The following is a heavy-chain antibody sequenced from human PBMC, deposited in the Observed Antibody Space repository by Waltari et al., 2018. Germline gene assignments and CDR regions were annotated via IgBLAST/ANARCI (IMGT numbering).Heavy chain of an antibody. J-gene: IGHJ4*02. Sequence: QVQLQESGPGLVKPSETLSLTCAVSGYSISSGYYWGWIRQPPGKGLEWIGSIYHSGRTYYNPSLKSRVTISVDTSKNQFALKLSSVTAADTAVYYCARRGYYYDSSGYYDYWGQGTLVTVSS. CDR1: GYSISSGYY. D-gene: IGHD3-22*01. CDR3: ARRGYYYDSSGYYDY. CDR2: IYHSGRT. V-gene: IGHV4-38-2*01.